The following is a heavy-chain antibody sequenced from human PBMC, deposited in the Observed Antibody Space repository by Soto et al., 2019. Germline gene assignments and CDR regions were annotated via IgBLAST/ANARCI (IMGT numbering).Heavy chain of an antibody. CDR3: ARGSQQLLAN. J-gene: IGHJ4*02. D-gene: IGHD6-13*01. CDR2: IYYSGST. Sequence: GIRQPPGKGLEWIGYIYYSGSTNYNPSFKSRVTISVDTSKNQFSLKLSSVTAADTAVYYCARGSQQLLANWGQRTLLTVSS. V-gene: IGHV4-59*01.